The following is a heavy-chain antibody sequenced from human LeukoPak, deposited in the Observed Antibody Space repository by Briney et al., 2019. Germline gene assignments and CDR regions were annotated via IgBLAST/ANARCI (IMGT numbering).Heavy chain of an antibody. V-gene: IGHV1-46*01. CDR1: GYTFTSYY. J-gene: IGHJ4*02. CDR2: INPSGGST. D-gene: IGHD6-13*01. CDR3: ARVVAAAGRRTGFDY. Sequence: ASVKVSCKASGYTFTSYYMHWVRQAPGQGLEWMGIINPSGGSTSYAQKFQGRVTMTRDTSTSTVYMELSSLRSEDTAVYYCARVVAAAGRRTGFDYWGQGTLVTVSS.